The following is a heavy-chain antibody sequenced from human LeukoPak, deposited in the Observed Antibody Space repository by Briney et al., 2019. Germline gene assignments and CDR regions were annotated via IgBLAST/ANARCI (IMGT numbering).Heavy chain of an antibody. CDR1: GYTFTVYY. CDR3: ARGTGIVVVVAATFDY. CDR2: INPNSGGT. D-gene: IGHD2-15*01. J-gene: IGHJ4*02. V-gene: IGHV1-2*02. Sequence: ASVKVSCKASGYTFTVYYMHWVRQAPGQGLEWMGWINPNSGGTNYAQKFQGRVTMTRDTSISTAYMEMSRLRSDDTAVYYCARGTGIVVVVAATFDYWGQGTLVTVSS.